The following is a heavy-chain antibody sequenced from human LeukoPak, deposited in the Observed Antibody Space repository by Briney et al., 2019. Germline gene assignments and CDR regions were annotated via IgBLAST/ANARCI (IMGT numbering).Heavy chain of an antibody. CDR2: ISYDGSNK. CDR1: GFTFSSFA. CDR3: ARVGRGYSFNVYYFDY. V-gene: IGHV3-30*04. D-gene: IGHD5-18*01. Sequence: GSLRLSCAASGFTFSSFAIHWVRQAPGKGLEWVAVISYDGSNKYYADSVKGRFTISRDNSKNTLYLQMNSLRAEDTAVFYCARVGRGYSFNVYYFDYWGQGTLVTVSS. J-gene: IGHJ4*02.